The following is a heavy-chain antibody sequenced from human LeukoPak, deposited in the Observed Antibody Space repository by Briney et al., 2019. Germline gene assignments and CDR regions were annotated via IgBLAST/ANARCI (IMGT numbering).Heavy chain of an antibody. CDR2: IYPGDSDT. D-gene: IGHD3-3*01. Sequence: PGESLKISCKGSGYSFTSYWIGWVRQMPGKGLEWMGIIYPGDSDTRYSPSLQGQVTISADKSISTAYLQWSSLKASDTAMYYCAINYDFWSGSSLYGMDVWGQGTTVTVSS. CDR1: GYSFTSYW. J-gene: IGHJ6*02. V-gene: IGHV5-51*03. CDR3: AINYDFWSGSSLYGMDV.